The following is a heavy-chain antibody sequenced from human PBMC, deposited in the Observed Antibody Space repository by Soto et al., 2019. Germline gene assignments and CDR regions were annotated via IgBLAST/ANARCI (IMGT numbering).Heavy chain of an antibody. CDR3: AGGVAI. CDR1: GGSISSGGYF. Sequence: QVQLQESGPGLVQPSQTLSLTCTVSGGSISSGGYFWSWIRQHPGKGLEWIGSIYYSGSTYCNPSLKSRIPTSVDTSKDQFSLKLSSVSAAGTAVYYCAGGVAIWGQGTMVTVSS. D-gene: IGHD2-15*01. V-gene: IGHV4-31*03. J-gene: IGHJ3*02. CDR2: IYYSGST.